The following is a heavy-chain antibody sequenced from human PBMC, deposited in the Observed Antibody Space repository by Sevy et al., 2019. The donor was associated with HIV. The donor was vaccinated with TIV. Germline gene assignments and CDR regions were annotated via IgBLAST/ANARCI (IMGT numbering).Heavy chain of an antibody. D-gene: IGHD3-22*01. Sequence: SETLSLTCNVSGRSIRNSDYYWGWLRQPPGKGLEWIATIFYTDNMFHNPSLKSRVTISVDMSKNQVSLRLTSVTAADTAVYYYATHTNYDSSPFDDWGQGTLVTVSS. V-gene: IGHV4-39*01. CDR1: GRSIRNSDYY. CDR2: IFYTDNM. CDR3: ATHTNYDSSPFDD. J-gene: IGHJ4*02.